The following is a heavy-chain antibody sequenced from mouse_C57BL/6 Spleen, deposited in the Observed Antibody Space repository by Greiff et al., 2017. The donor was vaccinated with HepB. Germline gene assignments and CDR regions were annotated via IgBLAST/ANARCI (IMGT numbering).Heavy chain of an antibody. CDR3: ARRNYDYDEDY. V-gene: IGHV1-80*01. Sequence: QVTLKVSGAELVKPGASVKISCKASGYAFSSYWMNWVKQRPGKGLEWIGQIYPGDGDTNYNGKFKGKATLTADKSSSTAYMQLSSLTSEDSAVYFCARRNYDYDEDYWGQGTTLTVSS. CDR2: IYPGDGDT. CDR1: GYAFSSYW. J-gene: IGHJ2*01. D-gene: IGHD2-4*01.